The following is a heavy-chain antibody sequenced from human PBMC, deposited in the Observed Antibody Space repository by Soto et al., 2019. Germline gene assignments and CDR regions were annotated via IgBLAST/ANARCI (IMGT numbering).Heavy chain of an antibody. V-gene: IGHV3-23*01. J-gene: IGHJ2*01. Sequence: PGKGLEWVSAISGSGGSTYYADSVKGRFNIYRDNSKNTLYLQMNSLRAEDTAVYEFFFFQAEDGIRDTVPVSAFLLNRSSDL. D-gene: IGHD3-3*01. CDR2: ISGSGGST. CDR3: FFFQAEDGIRDTVPVSAFLLNRSSDL.